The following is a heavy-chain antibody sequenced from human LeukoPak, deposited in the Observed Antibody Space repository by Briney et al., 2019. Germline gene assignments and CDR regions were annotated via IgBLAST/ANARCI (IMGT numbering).Heavy chain of an antibody. Sequence: SETLSLTCTVSGGSVSSGAYYWSWIRQHPGKGLEWIGYIYYSGSTYYNPSLKSRVTISVDTSKNQFSLKLSSVTAADTAVYYCARIRGYSYGFEDYWGQGALVTVSS. CDR2: IYYSGST. V-gene: IGHV4-31*03. CDR3: ARIRGYSYGFEDY. CDR1: GGSVSSGAYY. J-gene: IGHJ4*02. D-gene: IGHD5-18*01.